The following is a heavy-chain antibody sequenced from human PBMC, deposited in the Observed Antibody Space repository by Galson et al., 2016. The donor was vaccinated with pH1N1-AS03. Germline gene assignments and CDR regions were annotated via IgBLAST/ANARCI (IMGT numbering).Heavy chain of an antibody. Sequence: SETLSLTCTASGGSIRSSNYYWGWIRQPPGKGLEWIGSMYYTGTNFYNPSLKSRVSMSVDTSKNQFSLSLSSVTAADTAVYYCGRHLRSSYSMDVWGQGTTVTVSS. CDR1: GGSIRSSNYY. CDR3: GRHLRSSYSMDV. J-gene: IGHJ6*02. V-gene: IGHV4-39*01. CDR2: MYYTGTN. D-gene: IGHD2-15*01.